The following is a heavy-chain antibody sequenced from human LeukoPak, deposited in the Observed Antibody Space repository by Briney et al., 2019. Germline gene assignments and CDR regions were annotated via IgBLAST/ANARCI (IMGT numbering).Heavy chain of an antibody. CDR2: IYTSGST. CDR1: GGSISSYY. V-gene: IGHV4-4*07. D-gene: IGHD2-15*01. Sequence: SETLSLTCTVSGGSISSYYWSWIRQPAGKGLEWIGRIYTSGSTNYNPSLKSRVTMSVDTSKNQFSLKLSSVTAADTAVYYCARDGCSGGSCYLDYWGQGTLVTVSS. J-gene: IGHJ4*02. CDR3: ARDGCSGGSCYLDY.